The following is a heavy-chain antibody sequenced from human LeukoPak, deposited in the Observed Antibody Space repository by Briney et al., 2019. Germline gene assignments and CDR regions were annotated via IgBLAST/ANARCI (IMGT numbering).Heavy chain of an antibody. CDR1: GGSISSGGYY. D-gene: IGHD6-6*01. CDR3: ASEYSSSSGAFDI. V-gene: IGHV4-31*03. J-gene: IGHJ3*02. Sequence: SETLSLTCTVSGGSISSGGYYWSWIRQHPGKGLEWIGYIYHSGSTYYNPSLKSRVTISVDRSKNQFSLKLSSVTAADTAVYYCASEYSSSSGAFDIWGQGTMVTVSS. CDR2: IYHSGST.